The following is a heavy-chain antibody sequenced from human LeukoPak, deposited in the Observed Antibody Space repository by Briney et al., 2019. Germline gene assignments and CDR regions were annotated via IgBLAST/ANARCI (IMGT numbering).Heavy chain of an antibody. J-gene: IGHJ4*02. CDR3: ARDTYDYYDILTGPLDY. D-gene: IGHD3-9*01. CDR2: ISYDGSNK. Sequence: PGGSLRLSCAASGFTFSSYAMHWVRQAPGKGLEWVAVISYDGSNKYYADSVKGRFTISRDNSKNTLYLQMNSLRAEDTAVYYCARDTYDYYDILTGPLDYWGQGTLVTVSS. CDR1: GFTFSSYA. V-gene: IGHV3-30*04.